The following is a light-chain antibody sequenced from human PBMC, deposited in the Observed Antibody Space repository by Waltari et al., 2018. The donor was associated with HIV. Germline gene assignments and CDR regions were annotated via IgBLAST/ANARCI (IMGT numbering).Light chain of an antibody. J-gene: IGLJ3*02. CDR3: CSYAGSYTVV. V-gene: IGLV2-11*01. CDR1: SSDVGAYNY. CDR2: DVN. Sequence: QSALSQPRPVAGSPGQSVTISCSGTSSDVGAYNYVSWYQQCPGKVPKIIIYDVNKRPSGVPDRFSGSKSGNTASLTISGLRAEDEADYYCCSYAGSYTVVFGVGTKVTVL.